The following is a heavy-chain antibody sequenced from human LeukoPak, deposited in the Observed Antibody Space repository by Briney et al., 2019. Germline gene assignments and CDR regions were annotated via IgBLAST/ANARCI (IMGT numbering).Heavy chain of an antibody. D-gene: IGHD5-12*01. J-gene: IGHJ4*02. CDR1: GFSVGGNY. CDR2: IYSGGST. CDR3: GRGPSGYHNT. Sequence: GGSLCLSCAASGFSVGGNYRTWVRQAPGKGLEWVGLIYSGGSTYYEDSVKGRFTISRDNSKNTLYLQMNSLRAEDTAVYYCGRGPSGYHNTGGQGTLVTVSS. V-gene: IGHV3-66*01.